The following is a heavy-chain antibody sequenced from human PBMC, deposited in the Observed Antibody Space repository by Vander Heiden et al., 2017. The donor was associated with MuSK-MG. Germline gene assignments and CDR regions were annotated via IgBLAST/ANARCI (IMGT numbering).Heavy chain of an antibody. CDR3: ARERYGDGLLYGPFDY. Sequence: EVQLVESGGGLVQPGGSLRLSCAASGFPFRSYSMNWVRQAPGKGLEWVSYISSSSSTIYYADSVKGRFTISRDNAKDSLYLQMNSMRAEETAVYYCARERYGDGLLYGPFDYWGQGTLVTVSS. CDR2: ISSSSSTI. D-gene: IGHD3-9*01. V-gene: IGHV3-48*01. CDR1: GFPFRSYS. J-gene: IGHJ4*02.